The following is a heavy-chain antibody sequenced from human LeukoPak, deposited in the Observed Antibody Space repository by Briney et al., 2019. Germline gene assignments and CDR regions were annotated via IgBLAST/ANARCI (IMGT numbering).Heavy chain of an antibody. J-gene: IGHJ6*02. Sequence: GESLKISCKGSGYTFTNYWIGWVGQMPGKGLEWMGIISPDDSETRYSPSFQGQVTISADKSITTAYLQWRSLKALDTSMYYCARRAYCSGAGCYTMDVWGQGTTVTVSS. V-gene: IGHV5-51*01. CDR3: ARRAYCSGAGCYTMDV. CDR2: ISPDDSET. D-gene: IGHD2-15*01. CDR1: GYTFTNYW.